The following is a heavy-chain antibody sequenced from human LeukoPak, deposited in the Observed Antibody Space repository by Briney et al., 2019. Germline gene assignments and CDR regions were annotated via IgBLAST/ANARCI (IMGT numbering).Heavy chain of an antibody. J-gene: IGHJ1*01. Sequence: PSETLSPTCAVHGGSFSDFYCSWFRQPPGKGLEWIGEINHSGSTDYNPSLKSRVTISVDTSRNQFSLRLNSVTAADTAVYFCAYSSGFQQRWGQGTLVTVSS. D-gene: IGHD3-22*01. CDR3: AYSSGFQQR. CDR1: GGSFSDFY. V-gene: IGHV4-34*01. CDR2: INHSGST.